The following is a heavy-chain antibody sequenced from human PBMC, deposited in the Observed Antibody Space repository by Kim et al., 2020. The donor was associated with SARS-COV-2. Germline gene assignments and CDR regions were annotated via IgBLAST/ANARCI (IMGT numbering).Heavy chain of an antibody. Sequence: GGSLRLSCAASGFTFSNYYMSWVRQAPGQGLQWVANIKQDGSEKFYVDSVKGRFTISRDNAKNSLHLQMNSLRAEDTAVYYCAREWNLGLWGRGTRVTVS. D-gene: IGHD1-1*01. V-gene: IGHV3-7*03. CDR1: GFTFSNYY. J-gene: IGHJ2*01. CDR3: AREWNLGL. CDR2: IKQDGSEK.